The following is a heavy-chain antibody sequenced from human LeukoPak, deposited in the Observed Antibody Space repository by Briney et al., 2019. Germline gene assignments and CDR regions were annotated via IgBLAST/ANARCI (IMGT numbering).Heavy chain of an antibody. J-gene: IGHJ4*02. Sequence: PSETLSLTCAVYGGSFSGYYWSWIRQPPGKGLEWIGEINHSGSTNYNPSLKSRVTISVDTSKNQFSLKLSSVTAADTAVYYCAREGVRYCSSTSCSWFGYWGQGTLVTVSS. CDR1: GGSFSGYY. CDR2: INHSGST. V-gene: IGHV4-34*01. CDR3: AREGVRYCSSTSCSWFGY. D-gene: IGHD2-2*01.